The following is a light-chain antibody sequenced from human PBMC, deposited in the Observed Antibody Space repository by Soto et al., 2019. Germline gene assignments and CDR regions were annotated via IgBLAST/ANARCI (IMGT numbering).Light chain of an antibody. Sequence: EFVLSQSPGILPFSHAERATLSCRASQSVSSSYLASYQQKPGQPTRLLLYCASSRDAGIPDRFSGSGSGTDFTLTVSSLEAEDFAVYYCQQYCTSPEAFGRGTKVDIK. CDR2: CAS. V-gene: IGKV3-20*01. CDR3: QQYCTSPEA. CDR1: QSVSSSY. J-gene: IGKJ1*01.